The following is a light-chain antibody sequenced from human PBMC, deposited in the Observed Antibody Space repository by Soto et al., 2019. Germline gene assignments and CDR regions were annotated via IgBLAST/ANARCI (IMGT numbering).Light chain of an antibody. Sequence: QSALTQPPSASGSPGQSVNISCTGANSDVGNYNYVSWYQQHPGKAPKLMIYEVNKRPSGVPDRFSGSKSGNTASLTVSGLQAEDEADYYCSSYAGTNTRYLFGSGTKVTVL. V-gene: IGLV2-8*01. CDR2: EVN. CDR3: SSYAGTNTRYL. J-gene: IGLJ1*01. CDR1: NSDVGNYNY.